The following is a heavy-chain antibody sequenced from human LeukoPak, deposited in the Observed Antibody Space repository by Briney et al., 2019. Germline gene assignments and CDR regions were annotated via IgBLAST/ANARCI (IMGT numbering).Heavy chain of an antibody. D-gene: IGHD5-12*01. Sequence: SETLSLTCTVYGDSISSFYWGWIRQPPGKGLEWIGYVYYSGSTNYNPSLKSRVTISVDTSKKQFSLKLSSMTAADTAVYYCARLGYKGFDIWGQGTVVTASS. CDR1: GDSISSFY. V-gene: IGHV4-59*08. J-gene: IGHJ3*02. CDR3: ARLGYKGFDI. CDR2: VYYSGST.